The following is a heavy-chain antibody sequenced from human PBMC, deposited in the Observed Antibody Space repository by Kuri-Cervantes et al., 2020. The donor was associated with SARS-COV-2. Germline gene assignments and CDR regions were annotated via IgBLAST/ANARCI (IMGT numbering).Heavy chain of an antibody. CDR3: VRRIVGPGYGITGSYLDS. V-gene: IGHV3-48*01. Sequence: GESLKISCAASGFTFGASGMNWVRQSPGKGLEWVSYISSGRGSIYYTDAVKGRFTISRDNGKNSLFLQMNSLRAEDTAVYYCVRRIVGPGYGITGSYLDSWGQGVLVTVSS. D-gene: IGHD1-20*01. CDR1: GFTFGASG. CDR2: ISSGRGSI. J-gene: IGHJ4*02.